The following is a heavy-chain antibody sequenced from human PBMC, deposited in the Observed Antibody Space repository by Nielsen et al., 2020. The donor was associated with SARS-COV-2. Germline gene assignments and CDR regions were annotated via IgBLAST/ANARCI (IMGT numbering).Heavy chain of an antibody. CDR3: TTLEWELPYYYYYYMDV. J-gene: IGHJ6*03. V-gene: IGHV3-15*01. D-gene: IGHD1-26*01. CDR2: IKSKTDGGTT. CDR1: GFTFSNAW. Sequence: GESLKISCAASGFTFSNAWMSWVRQAPGKGLEWVGRIKSKTDGGTTDYAAPVKGRFTISRDDSKNTLYLQMNSLKTEDTAVYYCTTLEWELPYYYYYYMDVWGKGTTVTVSS.